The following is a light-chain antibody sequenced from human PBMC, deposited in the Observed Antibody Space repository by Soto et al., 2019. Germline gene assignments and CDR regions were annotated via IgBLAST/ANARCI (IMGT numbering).Light chain of an antibody. Sequence: QSALTQPASVSGSPGQSITISCTGTTSDIGAYNYVSWYQHNPGNAPKLMIYEVTIRPSGVSSRFSGSKSGSTASLTITGLQSDDEADYYCSSYTTRGTLVFGGGTEVTVL. CDR3: SSYTTRGTLV. V-gene: IGLV2-14*01. CDR2: EVT. CDR1: TSDIGAYNY. J-gene: IGLJ3*02.